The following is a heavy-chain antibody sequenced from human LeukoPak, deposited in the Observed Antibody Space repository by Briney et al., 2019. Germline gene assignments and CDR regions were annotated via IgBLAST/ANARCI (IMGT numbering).Heavy chain of an antibody. V-gene: IGHV3-11*01. CDR3: ARHVTARQNFDF. J-gene: IGHJ4*02. Sequence: LGGSLRLSCAASGFTLSDYYMSWIRQAPGKGLEWLSYISSAGDIIFYVDSVKGRFTISRDNAKNSLYLQMNSLRAEDTAVFYCARHVTARQNFDFWGQGTLVTVSS. D-gene: IGHD6-6*01. CDR2: ISSAGDII. CDR1: GFTLSDYY.